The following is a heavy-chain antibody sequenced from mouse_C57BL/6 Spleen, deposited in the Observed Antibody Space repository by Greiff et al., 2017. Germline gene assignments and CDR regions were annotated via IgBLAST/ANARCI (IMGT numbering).Heavy chain of an antibody. D-gene: IGHD2-4*01. CDR2: ISDGGSYT. J-gene: IGHJ3*01. CDR3: ARDSPDDYDTWFAY. Sequence: DVMLVESGGGLVKPGGSLKLSCAASGFTFSSYAMSWVRQTPEKRLEWVATISDGGSYTYYPDNVKGRFTISRDNAKNNLYLQMSHLKSEDTAMYYCARDSPDDYDTWFAYWGQGTLVTVSA. V-gene: IGHV5-4*01. CDR1: GFTFSSYA.